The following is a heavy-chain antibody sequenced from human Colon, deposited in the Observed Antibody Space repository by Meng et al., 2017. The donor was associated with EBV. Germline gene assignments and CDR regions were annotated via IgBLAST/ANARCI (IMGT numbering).Heavy chain of an antibody. CDR1: GDSVATGCYY. CDR3: ARVSGRSFDP. D-gene: IGHD3-10*01. Sequence: VQHQESGPGLVTPAETLSPTCTVSGDSVATGCYYWSWIRQPPGKGLEWIAYIYYIGGTNYNPSLKSRLTISLDTSKNQFSLSLRSVTAADTAVYYCARVSGRSFDPWGQGTLVTVSS. V-gene: IGHV4-61*01. CDR2: IYYIGGT. J-gene: IGHJ5*02.